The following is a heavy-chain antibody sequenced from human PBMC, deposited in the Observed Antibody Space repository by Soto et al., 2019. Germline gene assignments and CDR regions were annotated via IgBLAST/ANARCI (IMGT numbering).Heavy chain of an antibody. D-gene: IGHD2-2*01. V-gene: IGHV5-51*01. Sequence: GESLKISCKGSGYIFSNHWIGWVRQMPGKGLEWMGIIYPGDSDTRYSPAFQGQVTISADKSISTGYLQWSSLKASDTAMYYCARRRVPDVSLRYGPYDMDVWGQGTKVTVSS. CDR3: ARRRVPDVSLRYGPYDMDV. CDR2: IYPGDSDT. CDR1: GYIFSNHW. J-gene: IGHJ6*02.